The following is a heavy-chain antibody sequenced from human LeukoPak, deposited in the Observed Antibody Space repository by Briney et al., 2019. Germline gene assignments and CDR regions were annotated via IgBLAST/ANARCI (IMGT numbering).Heavy chain of an antibody. CDR3: ARGLREYQLPQIVPLRTHYYGMDV. V-gene: IGHV1-69*06. Sequence: SVKVSCKASGGTFSSYAISWVRQAPGQGLEWMGGIIPIFGTANYAQKFQGRVTITADKSTSTAYMELSSLRSEDTAVYYCARGLREYQLPQIVPLRTHYYGMDVWGKGTTVTVSS. CDR2: IIPIFGTA. D-gene: IGHD2-2*01. J-gene: IGHJ6*04. CDR1: GGTFSSYA.